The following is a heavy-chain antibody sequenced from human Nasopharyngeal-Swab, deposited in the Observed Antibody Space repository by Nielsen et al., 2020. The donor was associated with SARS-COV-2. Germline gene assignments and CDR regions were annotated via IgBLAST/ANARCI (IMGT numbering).Heavy chain of an antibody. V-gene: IGHV1-18*04. CDR2: ISAYNGNT. J-gene: IGHJ2*01. CDR1: GYTFTSYG. D-gene: IGHD6-13*01. Sequence: ASVKVSSKASGYTFTSYGISWVRQAPGQGLEWMGWISAYNGNTNYAQKLQGRVTMTTDTSTSTAYMELRSLRSDDTAVYYCAREELVHWYFDLWGRGTLVTVSS. CDR3: AREELVHWYFDL.